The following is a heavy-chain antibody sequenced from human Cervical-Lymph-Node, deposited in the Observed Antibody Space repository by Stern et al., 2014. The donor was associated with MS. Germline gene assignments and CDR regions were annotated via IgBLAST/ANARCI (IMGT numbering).Heavy chain of an antibody. CDR3: ARVKVVTGTRYFDL. CDR2: IYYSGST. J-gene: IGHJ2*01. CDR1: GGSISSGGYY. D-gene: IGHD4-23*01. V-gene: IGHV4-31*01. Sequence: QVQLQQSGPGLVKPSQTLSLTCTVSGGSISSGGYYWSWIRQHPGKGLEXIGYIYYSGSTYYNPSLKSLVTISVDTSKNQFSLKLSSVTAADTAVYYCARVKVVTGTRYFDLWGRGTLVTVSS.